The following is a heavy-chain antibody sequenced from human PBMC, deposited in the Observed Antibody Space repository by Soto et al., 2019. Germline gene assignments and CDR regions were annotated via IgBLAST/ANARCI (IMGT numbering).Heavy chain of an antibody. CDR1: GFSFGSHA. Sequence: PGGSLRLSCTVSGFSFGSHAMSWVRQAPGKGLECVSGISGSGGTTFYADSVKGRFTISRDNSKKTLYLQMDSLRAEDTAIYYCAKTPYDFWSSGQYSFDHWGQGXLVTVSS. V-gene: IGHV3-23*01. J-gene: IGHJ4*02. CDR3: AKTPYDFWSSGQYSFDH. D-gene: IGHD3-3*01. CDR2: ISGSGGTT.